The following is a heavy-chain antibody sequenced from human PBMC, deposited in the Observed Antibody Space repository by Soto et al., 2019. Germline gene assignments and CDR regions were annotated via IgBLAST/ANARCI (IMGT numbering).Heavy chain of an antibody. CDR1: GYTFTSYA. J-gene: IGHJ6*03. V-gene: IGHV1-3*01. D-gene: IGHD7-27*01. CDR2: INAGNGNT. CDR3: ARDLSWGSNWYYYMDV. Sequence: ASVKVSCKASGYTFTSYAMHCVRQAPGQRLEWMGWINAGNGNTKYSQKFQGRVTITRDTSASTAYMELNSLRAEDTAVYYCARDLSWGSNWYYYMDVWGKGTTVTVSS.